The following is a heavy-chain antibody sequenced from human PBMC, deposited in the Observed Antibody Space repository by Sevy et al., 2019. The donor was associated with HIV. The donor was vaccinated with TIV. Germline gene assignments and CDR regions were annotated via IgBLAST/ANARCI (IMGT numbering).Heavy chain of an antibody. CDR1: GFTFSNYG. CDR3: ARESGSNWYFDL. V-gene: IGHV3-33*01. D-gene: IGHD1-26*01. Sequence: GGPLRLSCAASGFTFSNYGMHWVRQAPGKGLEWVGAIFSDANIKYYVDSVKGRFAISRDNSKNTVYLQMNSLRAEDTAVYSCARESGSNWYFDLWGRGTPVTVSS. J-gene: IGHJ2*01. CDR2: IFSDANIK.